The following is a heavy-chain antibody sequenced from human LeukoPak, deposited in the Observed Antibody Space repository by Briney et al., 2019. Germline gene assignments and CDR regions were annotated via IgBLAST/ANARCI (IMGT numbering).Heavy chain of an antibody. CDR1: GGSISSYY. J-gene: IGHJ4*02. CDR2: IYYSGST. D-gene: IGHD6-19*01. CDR3: ARAGSGWSHYFDY. V-gene: IGHV4-59*01. Sequence: SETLSLTCTVSGGSISSYYWSWIRQPPGKGLEWIGYIYYSGSTNYNPSLKSRVTISVDTSKNQFSLKLSSVTAADTAVYYCARAGSGWSHYFDYWGQGTLVTVSS.